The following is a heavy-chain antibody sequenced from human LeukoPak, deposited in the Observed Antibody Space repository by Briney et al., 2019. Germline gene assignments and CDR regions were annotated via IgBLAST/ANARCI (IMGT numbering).Heavy chain of an antibody. Sequence: GASLRLSCATSGSSVSNNYMTSARQPPGEGMEWVSVIYKGGSTHYANSVKGRFSISGDNSKNMVYLQMNSLRVEDTAVDYCARGGAYGSGNHYRGGAFDIWGQGTMVTVSS. J-gene: IGHJ3*02. D-gene: IGHD3-10*01. CDR1: GSSVSNNY. CDR3: ARGGAYGSGNHYRGGAFDI. V-gene: IGHV3-53*01. CDR2: IYKGGST.